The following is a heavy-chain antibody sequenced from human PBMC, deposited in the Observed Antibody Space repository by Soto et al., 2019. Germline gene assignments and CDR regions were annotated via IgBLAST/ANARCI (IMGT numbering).Heavy chain of an antibody. CDR3: ARGAPNLGWPDWFDP. CDR1: GGSISSGGYY. V-gene: IGHV4-31*03. D-gene: IGHD6-19*01. J-gene: IGHJ5*02. Sequence: QVQLQESGPGLVKPSQTLSLTCTVSGGSISSGGYYWSWIRQHPGKGLEWIGYIYDSGNTHYNPSLKSRLTLSVDTSKNQSSLKLTSVTAADTAVYHCARGAPNLGWPDWFDPWGQGILVTVSS. CDR2: IYDSGNT.